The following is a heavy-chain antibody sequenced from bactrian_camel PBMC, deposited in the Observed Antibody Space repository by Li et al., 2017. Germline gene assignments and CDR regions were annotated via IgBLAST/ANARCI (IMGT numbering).Heavy chain of an antibody. D-gene: IGHD7*01. J-gene: IGHJ4*01. CDR2: IYAGGSST. CDR1: GNSVSSLR. V-gene: IGHV3S40*01. CDR3: AAPAMIGGTLYRATCGLASNRYYY. Sequence: VQLVESGGGEVQPGGSLRLSCTVSGNSVSSLRMGWFRQAPGKEREGVASIYAGGSSTAYADSVKGRFTISQDNAKNTVYLQMNSLTPEDTAMYYCAAPAMIGGTLYRATCGLASNRYYYWGQGTQVTVS.